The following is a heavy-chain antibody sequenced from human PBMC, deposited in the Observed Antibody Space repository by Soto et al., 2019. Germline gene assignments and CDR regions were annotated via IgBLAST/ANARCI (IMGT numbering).Heavy chain of an antibody. CDR2: IYHSGNT. Sequence: QVKLQESGPGLVKPSGTLSLTCAVSGGSISSSNWWSWVRQPPGKGLEWIGEIYHSGNTNYNPSLKRRVTMAVDKSRNQFSLKLSSVTAADTAVYYCASRWGEGRVDYWGQGPLVTVSS. J-gene: IGHJ4*02. D-gene: IGHD3-10*01. CDR3: ASRWGEGRVDY. V-gene: IGHV4-4*02. CDR1: GGSISSSNW.